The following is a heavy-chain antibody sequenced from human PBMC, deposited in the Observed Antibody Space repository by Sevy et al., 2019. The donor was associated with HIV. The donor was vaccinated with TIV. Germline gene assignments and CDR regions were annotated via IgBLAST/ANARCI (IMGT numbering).Heavy chain of an antibody. CDR3: ARDGYSSGCPDY. J-gene: IGHJ4*02. Sequence: GGSLRLSCVASGFTVSSSYMSWVRQAPGKGLEWVSALYSSGSTYYADSVKGRFTISRDNSKNTLYLQMNSLRAEDTAVYYCARDGYSSGCPDYWGQGTLVTVSS. CDR2: LYSSGST. D-gene: IGHD6-19*01. V-gene: IGHV3-66*03. CDR1: GFTVSSSY.